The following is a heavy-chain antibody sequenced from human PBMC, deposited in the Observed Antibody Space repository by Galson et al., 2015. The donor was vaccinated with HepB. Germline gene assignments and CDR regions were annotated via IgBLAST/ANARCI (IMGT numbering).Heavy chain of an antibody. CDR3: ARVVSKVGQHFDY. D-gene: IGHD5/OR15-5a*01. Sequence: SLRLSCAASGFTFSSYAMHWVRQAPGKGLEWVAVISYDGSNKYYADSVKGRFTISRDNSKNTLYLQMNSLRAEDTAVYYCARVVSKVGQHFDYWGQGTLVTVSS. CDR2: ISYDGSNK. V-gene: IGHV3-30*04. CDR1: GFTFSSYA. J-gene: IGHJ4*02.